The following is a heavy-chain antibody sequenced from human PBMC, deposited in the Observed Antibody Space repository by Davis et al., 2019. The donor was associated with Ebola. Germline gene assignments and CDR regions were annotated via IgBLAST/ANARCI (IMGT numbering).Heavy chain of an antibody. J-gene: IGHJ6*04. CDR1: GYTFTSYG. CDR3: GNIVGQSDYYYYGVDV. CDR2: LIRIFGAA. Sequence: SVKVSCKASGYTFTSYGISWVRQAPGQGLEWVGALIRIFGAANYAQQFQGRVTITADEVTSTVNMELRSLTPEDTGVYYCGNIVGQSDYYYYGVDVWGKGTTVTVSS. D-gene: IGHD1-26*01. V-gene: IGHV1-69*13.